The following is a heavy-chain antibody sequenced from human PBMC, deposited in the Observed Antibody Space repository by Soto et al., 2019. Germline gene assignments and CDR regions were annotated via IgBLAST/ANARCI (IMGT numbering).Heavy chain of an antibody. CDR2: IYSGDST. CDR3: AKGRGWADQQ. CDR1: GFTVSSTY. V-gene: IGHV3-53*01. J-gene: IGHJ1*01. Sequence: EVQLVESGGGLIQPGGCLRLSCAASGFTVSSTYMIWVRQAPGKGLEWVSVIYSGDSTYYADFVKGRFTVSRDSSKNTVYLQMNSLRAEDTAVYYCAKGRGWADQQWGQGTLVTVSS. D-gene: IGHD1-26*01.